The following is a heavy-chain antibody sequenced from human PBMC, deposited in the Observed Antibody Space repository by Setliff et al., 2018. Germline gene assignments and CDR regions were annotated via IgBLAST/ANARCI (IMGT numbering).Heavy chain of an antibody. J-gene: IGHJ4*02. CDR1: GYSFTGYY. CDR2: IHTGGGSA. V-gene: IGHV1-46*01. CDR3: ARGGMAAAGRKGVFEY. Sequence: VKVSCKASGYSFTGYYMHWVRQAPGQGLEWMGIIHTGGGSASYAQKFQGRVAMTSDTSTSTVYMEVNSVRSDDTAIYYCARGGMAAAGRKGVFEYWGQGTQVTVSS. D-gene: IGHD6-13*01.